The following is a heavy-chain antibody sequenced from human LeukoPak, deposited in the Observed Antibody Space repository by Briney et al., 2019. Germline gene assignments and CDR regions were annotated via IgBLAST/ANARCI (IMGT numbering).Heavy chain of an antibody. J-gene: IGHJ4*02. Sequence: SETLSLTCAVYGGSFSGHYGSWIRQPPGKGLEWIGEINHSGSTNYNPSLKSRVTISVDTSKNQFFLKLSSVTAADTAVYYCARHPSGGNPLEWWGQGTLVTVSS. CDR3: ARHPSGGNPLEW. CDR1: GGSFSGHY. V-gene: IGHV4-34*01. CDR2: INHSGST. D-gene: IGHD4-23*01.